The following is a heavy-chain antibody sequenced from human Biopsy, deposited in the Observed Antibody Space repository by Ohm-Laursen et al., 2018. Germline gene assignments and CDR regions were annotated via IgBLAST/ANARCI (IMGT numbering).Heavy chain of an antibody. V-gene: IGHV4-4*09. CDR1: GVSITAYY. CDR3: ARMDCSGGSCHYYSYGMDV. J-gene: IGHJ6*02. Sequence: GTLSLTCTVSGVSITAYYWSWIRQPPGKGLECIGNIHHSGSTNYNPSLKSRLTISVDTSKNQFSLKLSSVTAADTAVYYCARMDCSGGSCHYYSYGMDVWGQGATVTVSS. D-gene: IGHD2-15*01. CDR2: IHHSGST.